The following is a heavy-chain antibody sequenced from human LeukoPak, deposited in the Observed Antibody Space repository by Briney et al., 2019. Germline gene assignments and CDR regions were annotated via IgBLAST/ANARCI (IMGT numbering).Heavy chain of an antibody. D-gene: IGHD2-2*01. CDR1: GGSISSYY. J-gene: IGHJ6*02. CDR2: INHSGST. Sequence: SETLSLTCTVSGGSISSYYWSWIRQPPGKGLEWIGEINHSGSTNYNPSLKSRVTISVDTSKNQFSLKLSSVTAADTAVYYCAREKLQLPYTSYYYYGMDVWGQGTTVTVSS. V-gene: IGHV4-34*01. CDR3: AREKLQLPYTSYYYYGMDV.